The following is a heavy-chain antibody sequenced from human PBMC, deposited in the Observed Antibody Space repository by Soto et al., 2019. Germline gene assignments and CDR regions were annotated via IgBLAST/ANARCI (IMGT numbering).Heavy chain of an antibody. V-gene: IGHV3-66*01. CDR2: IYSGGST. J-gene: IGHJ6*03. CDR3: ARDSVFWFGELNYMDV. D-gene: IGHD3-10*01. Sequence: EVQLVESGGGLVQPGGSLRLSCEASDFTVSSNYMSWVRQAPGKGLEWVSVIYSGGSTYYADSVRGRFTISGDSSKNTIYLQMNSLRAEDTAVYYCARDSVFWFGELNYMDVWGKGTTVTVSS. CDR1: DFTVSSNY.